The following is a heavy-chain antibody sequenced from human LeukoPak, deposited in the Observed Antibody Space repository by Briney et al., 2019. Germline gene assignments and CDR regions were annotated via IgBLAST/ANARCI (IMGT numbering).Heavy chain of an antibody. J-gene: IGHJ6*03. CDR3: ARDREITFGGVIAYYYYYMDV. D-gene: IGHD3-16*02. CDR1: GYTFTGYY. CDR2: INPNSGGT. V-gene: IGHV1-2*06. Sequence: GASVKVSXKASGYTFTGYYMHWVRQAPGQGLEWMGRINPNSGGTNYAQKFQGRVTMTRDTSISTAYMELSRLRSDDTAVYYCARDREITFGGVIAYYYYYMDVWGKGTTVTVSS.